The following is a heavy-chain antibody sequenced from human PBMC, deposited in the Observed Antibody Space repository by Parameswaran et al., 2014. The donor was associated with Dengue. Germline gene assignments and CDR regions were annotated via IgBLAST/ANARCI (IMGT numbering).Heavy chain of an antibody. CDR3: ARDPDLDRHIVATIRGDWFDP. V-gene: IGHV7-4-1*02. J-gene: IGHJ5*02. Sequence: WVRQAPGQGLEWMGWINTNTGNPTYAQGFTGRFVFSLDTSVSTAYLQISSLKAEDTAVYYCARDPDLDRHIVATIRGDWFDPWGQGTLVTVSS. CDR2: INTNTGNP. D-gene: IGHD5-12*01.